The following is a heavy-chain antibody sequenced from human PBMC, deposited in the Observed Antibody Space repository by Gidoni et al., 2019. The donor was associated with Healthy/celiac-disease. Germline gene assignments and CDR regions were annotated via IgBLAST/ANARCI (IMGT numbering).Heavy chain of an antibody. D-gene: IGHD3-16*02. V-gene: IGHV1-46*03. Sequence: QVQLVQSGAEVKKPGASVKVSCQASGYTFTSYYMHWVRQAPGQGLEWMGIINPSGGSTSYAQKFQGRVTMTRDTSTSTVYMELSSLRSEDTAVYYCASESMITFGGVITSFDYWGQGTLVTVSS. CDR3: ASESMITFGGVITSFDY. CDR1: GYTFTSYY. J-gene: IGHJ4*02. CDR2: INPSGGST.